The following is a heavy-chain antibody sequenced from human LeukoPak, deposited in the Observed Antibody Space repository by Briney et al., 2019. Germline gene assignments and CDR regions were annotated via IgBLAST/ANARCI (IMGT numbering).Heavy chain of an antibody. Sequence: ASVKVSCKASGGTFSSYAISWVRQAPGQGLEWMGWISAYNGNTNYAQKLQGRVTMTTDTSTSTAYMELRSLRSDDTAVYYCARAKWETRTILFDYWGQGTLVTVSS. V-gene: IGHV1-18*01. CDR1: GGTFSSYA. CDR2: ISAYNGNT. D-gene: IGHD1-26*01. J-gene: IGHJ4*02. CDR3: ARAKWETRTILFDY.